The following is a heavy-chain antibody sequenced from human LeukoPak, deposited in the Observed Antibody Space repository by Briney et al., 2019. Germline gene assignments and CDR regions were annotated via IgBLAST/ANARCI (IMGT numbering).Heavy chain of an antibody. Sequence: ASVKVSCKASGYTFSNYAINWVRQAPGQGLEWMGWISTYNGNTNYAQKLQDRVTMTTDTSTSTAYMELRSLRSDDTAMYYCARGYFDYWGQGTLVTVSS. J-gene: IGHJ4*02. V-gene: IGHV1-18*01. CDR2: ISTYNGNT. CDR1: GYTFSNYA. CDR3: ARGYFDY.